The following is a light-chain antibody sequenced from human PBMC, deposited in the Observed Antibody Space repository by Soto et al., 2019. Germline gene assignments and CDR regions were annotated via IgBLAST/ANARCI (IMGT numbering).Light chain of an antibody. J-gene: IGKJ3*01. Sequence: ANQLTQSPSSLSASVGDRVTITCRASQAISSALAWYQQKPGKPPKLLIYDASTLQSGVPPRFSGTASGTDFTLPINCLQPEDFATYYCQQFYNLPVTFLPGTKVDIK. CDR2: DAS. CDR1: QAISSA. V-gene: IGKV1D-13*01. CDR3: QQFYNLPVT.